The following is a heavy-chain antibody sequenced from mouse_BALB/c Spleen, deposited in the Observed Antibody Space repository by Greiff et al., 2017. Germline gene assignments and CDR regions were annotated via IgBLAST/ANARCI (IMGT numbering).Heavy chain of an antibody. V-gene: IGHV3-8*02. CDR2: ISYSGST. CDR1: GDSITSGY. CDR3: AGGYYGSSYWFAY. Sequence: EVQLVESGPSLVKPSQTLSLTCSVTGDSITSGYWNWIRKFPGNKLEYMGYISYSGSTYYNPSLKSRISITRDTSKNQYYLQLNSVTTEDTATYYCAGGYYGSSYWFAYWGQGTLVTVSA. D-gene: IGHD1-1*01. J-gene: IGHJ3*01.